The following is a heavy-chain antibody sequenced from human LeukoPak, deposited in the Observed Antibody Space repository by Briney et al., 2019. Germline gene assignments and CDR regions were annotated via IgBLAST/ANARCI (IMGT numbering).Heavy chain of an antibody. CDR3: AKPLRVAGYYFDY. Sequence: GGSLRLSCAASGFTFSSYAMSWVRQAPGEGLEWVSAISGSDGSTYYADSVKGRFTISRDNSKNTLYLQMNSLRAEDTAVYYCAKPLRVAGYYFDYWGQGTLVTVSS. V-gene: IGHV3-23*01. CDR2: ISGSDGST. J-gene: IGHJ4*02. CDR1: GFTFSSYA. D-gene: IGHD3-10*01.